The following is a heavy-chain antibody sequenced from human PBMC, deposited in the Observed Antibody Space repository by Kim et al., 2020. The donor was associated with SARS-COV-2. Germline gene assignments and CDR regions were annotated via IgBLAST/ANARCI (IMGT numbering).Heavy chain of an antibody. CDR1: GFTFSSYS. Sequence: GGSLRLSCAASGFTFSSYSMNWVRQAPGKGLEWVSSISSSSSYIYYADSVKGRFTISRDNAKNSLYLQMNSLRAEDTAVYYCASDLVVAPALYYYYYGMDGCVQGTTLTVSS. CDR3: ASDLVVAPALYYYYYGMDG. CDR2: ISSSSSYI. D-gene: IGHD2-2*01. V-gene: IGHV3-21*01. J-gene: IGHJ6*01.